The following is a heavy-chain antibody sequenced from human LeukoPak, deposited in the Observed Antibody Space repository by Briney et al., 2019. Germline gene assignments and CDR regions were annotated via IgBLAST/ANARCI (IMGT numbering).Heavy chain of an antibody. J-gene: IGHJ4*02. CDR1: GGSISSYY. Sequence: SETLSLTCNVSGGSISSYYWSWIRQPAGKGLDWIGRIYSSGNTNYNPSLKSRVTMSVDTSKNQLSLNLSSVTAADTAVYYCARKYSSGRYFDYWGQGTLVTVSS. CDR2: IYSSGNT. D-gene: IGHD6-19*01. V-gene: IGHV4-4*07. CDR3: ARKYSSGRYFDY.